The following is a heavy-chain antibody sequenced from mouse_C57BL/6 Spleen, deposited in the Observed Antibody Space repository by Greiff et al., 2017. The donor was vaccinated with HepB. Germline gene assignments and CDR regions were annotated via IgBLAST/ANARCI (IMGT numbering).Heavy chain of an antibody. CDR1: GYTFTTYP. V-gene: IGHV1-47*01. Sequence: VKLQESGAELVKPGASVKMSCKASGYTFTTYPMEWMKQNHGKSLEWIGNFHPYYDDTKYNEKFKGKATLTVEKSSSTVYLELSRLTSDDSAVYYCATRIYYGNYGYAMDYWGQGTSVTVSS. CDR3: ATRIYYGNYGYAMDY. D-gene: IGHD2-1*01. CDR2: FHPYYDDT. J-gene: IGHJ4*01.